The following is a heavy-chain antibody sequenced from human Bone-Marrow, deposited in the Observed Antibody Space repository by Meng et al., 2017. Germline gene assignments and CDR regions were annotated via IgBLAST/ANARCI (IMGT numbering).Heavy chain of an antibody. D-gene: IGHD5-12*01. CDR3: SGHIDY. Sequence: EVQLGGSGGGLVKPGGSLRLSCEGSGFTFSNAYMTWVRQVPGKRLEWVGRIKSKPDGETIDYAAPVKGRFTISRDDSKNTVYLQMNSLKTEDTAVYYCSGHIDYWGQGTLVTVSS. J-gene: IGHJ4*02. V-gene: IGHV3-15*01. CDR1: GFTFSNAY. CDR2: IKSKPDGETI.